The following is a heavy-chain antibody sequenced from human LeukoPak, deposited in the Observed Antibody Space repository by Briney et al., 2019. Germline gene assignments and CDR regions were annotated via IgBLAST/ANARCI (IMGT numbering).Heavy chain of an antibody. Sequence: ASVKVSCKASGGTFSSYAISWVRQAPGQGLEWMGGIIPIFGTANYAQKVQSRVTITTDESTSTAYMDLSSLRSEDTAVYYCERGPEIRKWELRRDYFDYWGQGTMVNVYS. V-gene: IGHV1-69*05. CDR2: IIPIFGTA. J-gene: IGHJ4*02. D-gene: IGHD1-26*01. CDR1: GGTFSSYA. CDR3: ERGPEIRKWELRRDYFDY.